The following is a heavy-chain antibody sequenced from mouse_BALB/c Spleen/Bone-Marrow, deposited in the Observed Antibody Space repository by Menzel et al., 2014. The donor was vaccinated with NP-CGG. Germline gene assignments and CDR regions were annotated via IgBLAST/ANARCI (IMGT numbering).Heavy chain of an antibody. Sequence: EVQLQESGAELVKPGASVELSCTASGFNIKDTYMHWVKQRPEQGLEWIGRIDPANGNTKYDPKFQGKATITADTSSSTAYLQLSSLTSEDTAVYYCARWEYYAMDYWGQGTSVTGSS. J-gene: IGHJ4*01. CDR3: ARWEYYAMDY. CDR2: IDPANGNT. D-gene: IGHD4-1*01. V-gene: IGHV14-3*02. CDR1: GFNIKDTY.